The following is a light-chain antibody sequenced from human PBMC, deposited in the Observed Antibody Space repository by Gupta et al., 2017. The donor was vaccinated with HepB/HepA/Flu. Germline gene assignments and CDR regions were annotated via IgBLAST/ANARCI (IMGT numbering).Light chain of an antibody. CDR2: GAS. V-gene: IGKV3D-15*01. Sequence: ETVMTQSPASLSVSPGERATLSCRASESVSFNLAWYQQKPGQAPRLLIYGASTRDTGIPVRFSGSGFGKDFTLTISGRQSEDAAVYYCQHYKNWPPWTFGQGTKVEIK. CDR1: ESVSFN. CDR3: QHYKNWPPWT. J-gene: IGKJ1*01.